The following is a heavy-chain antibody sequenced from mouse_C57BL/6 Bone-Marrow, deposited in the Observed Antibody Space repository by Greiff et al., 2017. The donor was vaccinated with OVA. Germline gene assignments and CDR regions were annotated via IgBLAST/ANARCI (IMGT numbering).Heavy chain of an antibody. V-gene: IGHV1-69*01. Sequence: VQLQQPGAELVMPGASVKLSCKASGYTFTSYWMHWVKQRPGQGLEWIGEIDPSDSYTNYNQKFKGKSTLTVDKSSSTAYMQLSSLTSEDSAVYYCVIPRGYYAMDYWGQGTSVTVSS. CDR2: IDPSDSYT. J-gene: IGHJ4*01. CDR3: VIPRGYYAMDY. CDR1: GYTFTSYW.